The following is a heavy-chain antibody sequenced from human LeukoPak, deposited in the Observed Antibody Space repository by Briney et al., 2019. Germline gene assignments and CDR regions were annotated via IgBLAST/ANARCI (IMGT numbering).Heavy chain of an antibody. CDR1: GFTFSNYW. CDR3: AAEHSLGAFDI. J-gene: IGHJ3*02. V-gene: IGHV3-74*01. D-gene: IGHD2-21*01. CDR2: INSDGINT. Sequence: PGGSLRLSCAASGFTFSNYWMHWVRQAPGKGLVWVSRINSDGINTSYADSVKGRFTISRDNAKNSLYLQMNSLRADDTAVYYCAAEHSLGAFDIWGQGTMVTVSS.